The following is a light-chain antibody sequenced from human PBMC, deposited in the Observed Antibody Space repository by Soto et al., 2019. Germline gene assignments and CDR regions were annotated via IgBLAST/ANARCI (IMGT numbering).Light chain of an antibody. Sequence: DIEMTQSPSSLSASVGDRVTITCRASQSIKNYLIWYQQKPGKAPKNLIYAASSLQSGVPSRFSGSGSGTDFTLTISSLQPEDFATYYCQQSYTTPPYTFGQGTKVEIK. CDR3: QQSYTTPPYT. J-gene: IGKJ2*01. CDR2: AAS. CDR1: QSIKNY. V-gene: IGKV1-39*01.